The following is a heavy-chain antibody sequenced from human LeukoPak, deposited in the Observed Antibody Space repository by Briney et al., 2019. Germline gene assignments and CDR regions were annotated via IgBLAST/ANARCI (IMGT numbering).Heavy chain of an antibody. D-gene: IGHD4-11*01. J-gene: IGHJ4*02. CDR1: GFTFSNYA. CDR2: FSGSGDFT. V-gene: IGHV3-23*01. Sequence: GGSLSLSCAASGFTFSNYAMIWVRQAPGKGLEWVSAFSGSGDFTYYADSVKGRFTISRDNSKNTLDLQMHSLRAEDTAVYYCAKSSMGNYATDHWGQGTLVTVSS. CDR3: AKSSMGNYATDH.